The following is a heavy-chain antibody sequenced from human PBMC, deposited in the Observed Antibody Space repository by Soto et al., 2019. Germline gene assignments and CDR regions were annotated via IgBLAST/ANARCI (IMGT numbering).Heavy chain of an antibody. D-gene: IGHD6-13*01. J-gene: IGHJ4*02. V-gene: IGHV1-8*01. CDR2: MNPNSGNT. CDR1: GYTFTSYD. CDR3: ARGGRRSVYSSSYDY. Sequence: QVQLVQSGAEVKKPGASVKVSCKASGYTFTSYDINRVRQATGQGLEWMGWMNPNSGNTGYAQKLQGRVTITRNTSIITDHMELSSLRSEGTGVYCCARGGRRSVYSSSYDYWGQGALVTVSS.